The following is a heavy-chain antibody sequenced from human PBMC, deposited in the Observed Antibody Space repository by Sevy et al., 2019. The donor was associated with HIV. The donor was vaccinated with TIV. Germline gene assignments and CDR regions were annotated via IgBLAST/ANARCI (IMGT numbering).Heavy chain of an antibody. CDR2: IYSGGST. J-gene: IGHJ4*02. D-gene: IGHD3-22*01. CDR1: GFTVSSNY. V-gene: IGHV3-53*01. Sequence: GGSLRLSCAASGFTVSSNYMSWVRQAPGKGLEWVSVIYSGGSTYYADAVKGRFTISRDNSKNTLYLQMNSLRAEDTAAYYGAGSHLYDSSGYYEGSFDYWGQGTLVTVSS. CDR3: AGSHLYDSSGYYEGSFDY.